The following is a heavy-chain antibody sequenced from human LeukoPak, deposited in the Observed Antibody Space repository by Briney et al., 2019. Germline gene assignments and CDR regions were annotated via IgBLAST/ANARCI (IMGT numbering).Heavy chain of an antibody. Sequence: GRSLRLSCAASGFTFSSYAMHWVRQAPGKGLEWVAVISYDGSNKYYADSVKGRFTISRDNSKNTLYLQINSLRAEDTAVYYCAKRTAGYNYGPNWFDPWGQGTLVTVSS. CDR3: AKRTAGYNYGPNWFDP. V-gene: IGHV3-30-3*02. CDR1: GFTFSSYA. D-gene: IGHD5-18*01. CDR2: ISYDGSNK. J-gene: IGHJ5*02.